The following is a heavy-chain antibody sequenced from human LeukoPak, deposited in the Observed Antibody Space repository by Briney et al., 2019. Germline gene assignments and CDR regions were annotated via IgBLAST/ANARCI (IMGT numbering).Heavy chain of an antibody. CDR2: ISYDGSNK. D-gene: IGHD6-13*01. V-gene: IGHV3-30*18. J-gene: IGHJ4*02. Sequence: TGGSLRLSCAASGFTFSSYSMNWVRQAPGKGLEWVAVISYDGSNKYYADSVKGRFTISRDNSKNTLYLQMNSLRAEDTAVYYCAKSGYSSSWYDGSSVFDYWGQGTLVTVSS. CDR3: AKSGYSSSWYDGSSVFDY. CDR1: GFTFSSYS.